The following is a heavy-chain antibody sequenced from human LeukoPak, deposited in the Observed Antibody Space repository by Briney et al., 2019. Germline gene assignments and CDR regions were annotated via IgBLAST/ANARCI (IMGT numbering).Heavy chain of an antibody. J-gene: IGHJ4*02. D-gene: IGHD6-6*01. CDR3: ARGTYSSSSGLDTHFDY. V-gene: IGHV1-46*01. Sequence: GASVEVSCKASGYTLTNYYMHWVRQAPGQGLEWMGIINPSGGSKSYAQKFQGRVTMTRDTSTSTVYMELSSLRSEDTAVYYCARGTYSSSSGLDTHFDYWGQGTLVTVSS. CDR2: INPSGGSK. CDR1: GYTLTNYY.